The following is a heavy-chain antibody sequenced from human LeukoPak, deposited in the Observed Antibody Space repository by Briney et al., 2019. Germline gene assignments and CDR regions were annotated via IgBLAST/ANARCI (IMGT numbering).Heavy chain of an antibody. D-gene: IGHD3-16*02. CDR3: VRTFYDYVWGSYRPSFDY. J-gene: IGHJ4*02. CDR2: IYHSGST. Sequence: KPSETLSLTCAVSGYSISSGYYWGWIRQPPGKGLEWIGSIYHSGSTYYNPSLKSRVTISVDTSKNQFSLKLSSVTAADTAVYYCVRTFYDYVWGSYRPSFDYWGQGTLVTVSS. CDR1: GYSISSGYY. V-gene: IGHV4-38-2*01.